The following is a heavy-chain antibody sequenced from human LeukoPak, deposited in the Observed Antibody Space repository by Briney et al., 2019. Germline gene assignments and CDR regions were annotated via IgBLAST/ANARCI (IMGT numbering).Heavy chain of an antibody. V-gene: IGHV4-34*01. J-gene: IGHJ4*02. CDR1: GGSFSGYY. CDR3: ARGAAAGY. CDR2: INHSGST. D-gene: IGHD6-13*01. Sequence: SETLSLTCAVYGGSFSGYYWSWIRQPPGKGLEWIGEINHSGSTNYNPSLKSRVTISVDTSKNQFSLKLSSVTAADTAVHYCARGAAAGYWGQGTLVTVSS.